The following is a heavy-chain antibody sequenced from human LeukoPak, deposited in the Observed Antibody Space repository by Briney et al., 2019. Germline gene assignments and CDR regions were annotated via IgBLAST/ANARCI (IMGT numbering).Heavy chain of an antibody. Sequence: PGGSLRLSCAASGFTFSSYWMPWVRQAPGKGLVWVSRIKSDGSTNYADSVKGRFTISRDNAKNTLSLQMNSLRAEDTGVYYCARAPSEIGGYYPEYFRHWGQGTLVTVSS. J-gene: IGHJ1*01. CDR1: GFTFSSYW. CDR2: IKSDGST. D-gene: IGHD3-22*01. CDR3: ARAPSEIGGYYPEYFRH. V-gene: IGHV3-74*01.